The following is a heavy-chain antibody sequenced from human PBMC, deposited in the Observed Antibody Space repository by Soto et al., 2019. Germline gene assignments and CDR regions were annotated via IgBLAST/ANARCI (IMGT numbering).Heavy chain of an antibody. Sequence: ASVKVSCKTSGYAFSLYAIHWVRQAPEQGLEWMGWVNAGNDKTRYSQNFQGRVTITRDTSASTVYMELSSLRSEDTAVYYCAREGDGYKYDYWGQGTLVTVSS. CDR3: AREGDGYKYDY. CDR1: GYAFSLYA. V-gene: IGHV1-3*01. D-gene: IGHD5-18*01. CDR2: VNAGNDKT. J-gene: IGHJ4*02.